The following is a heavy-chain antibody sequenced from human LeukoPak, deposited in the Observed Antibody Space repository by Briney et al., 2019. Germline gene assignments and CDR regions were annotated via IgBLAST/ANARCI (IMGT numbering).Heavy chain of an antibody. Sequence: PGRSLRLSCAVSRLTLDDYGMSWVRPAPGKGLEWVSTIDVTTGGSFYADSVKGRFTISRDTFQNTLYLQLNSLRVDDTAVYYCAKVNYYQPYFWGQGTLVTVSS. J-gene: IGHJ4*02. D-gene: IGHD2-2*01. CDR2: IDVTTGGS. V-gene: IGHV3-23*01. CDR1: RLTLDDYG. CDR3: AKVNYYQPYF.